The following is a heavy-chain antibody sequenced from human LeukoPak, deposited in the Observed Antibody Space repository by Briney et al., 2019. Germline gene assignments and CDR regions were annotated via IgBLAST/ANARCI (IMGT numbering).Heavy chain of an antibody. CDR3: AHRRVAGYSYGTDYYFDS. J-gene: IGHJ4*02. CDR2: IYWDGDQ. Sequence: TLSLTCTVSGGSISSYFWSWIRQPPGKALEWLALIYWDGDQRYSPPLKSRLTITKDTSKNQVVLTMTNMDPMDSATYYRAHRRVAGYSYGTDYYFDSWGQGTLVTVSS. V-gene: IGHV2-5*08. D-gene: IGHD5-18*01. CDR1: GGSISSYF.